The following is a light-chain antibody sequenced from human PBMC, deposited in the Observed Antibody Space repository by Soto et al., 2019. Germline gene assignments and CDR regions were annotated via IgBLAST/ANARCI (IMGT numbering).Light chain of an antibody. J-gene: IGKJ5*01. Sequence: EIVLTQSPATLSLSPGNRVTLSCRANERISHSLAWYQQKPGQSPRILIYDASFRATGIPERFSGSGSGTDFTLSISSLEPEDFAVYYCQLSQRRSSWPPIAFGQGTRLEIK. CDR1: ERISHS. V-gene: IGKV3-11*01. CDR2: DAS. CDR3: QLSQRRSSWPPIA.